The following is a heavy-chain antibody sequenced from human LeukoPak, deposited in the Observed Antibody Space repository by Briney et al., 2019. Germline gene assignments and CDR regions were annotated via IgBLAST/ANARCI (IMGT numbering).Heavy chain of an antibody. CDR1: GRSFSTYA. CDR2: ITPRFKTT. J-gene: IGHJ4*02. V-gene: IGHV1-69*05. D-gene: IGHD2-21*02. CDR3: ANTALGDFAFDY. Sequence: AASVKVSCKASGRSFSTYAMNWVRQAPGQGLEWMGGITPRFKTTKYAQKFHGRVTITTGESTATAYMELSSLRSEDTAVYYCANTALGDFAFDYWGQGTLVTVSS.